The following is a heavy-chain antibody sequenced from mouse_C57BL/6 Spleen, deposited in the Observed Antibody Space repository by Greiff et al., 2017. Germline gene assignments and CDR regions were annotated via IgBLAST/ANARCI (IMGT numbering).Heavy chain of an antibody. CDR3: ARAGATVVAEGFDY. V-gene: IGHV1-69*01. Sequence: QVQLQQPGAELVMPGASVKLSCKASGYTFTSYWMHWVKQRPGQGLEWIGELDPSDSYTNYNQKFKGKSTLTVDKSSSTAYMQLSSLTSEDSAVYYCARAGATVVAEGFDYWGQGTTLTVSS. D-gene: IGHD1-1*01. J-gene: IGHJ2*01. CDR1: GYTFTSYW. CDR2: LDPSDSYT.